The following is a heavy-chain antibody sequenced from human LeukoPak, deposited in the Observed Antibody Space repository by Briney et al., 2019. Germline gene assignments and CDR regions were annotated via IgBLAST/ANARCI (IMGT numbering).Heavy chain of an antibody. J-gene: IGHJ6*03. CDR3: ARGVPGTYYYYYMDD. CDR2: INPSGGST. V-gene: IGHV1-46*01. CDR1: GYTFTSYY. Sequence: ASVKVSCKASGYTFTSYYMHWVRQAPGQGLEWMGIINPSGGSTSYAQKFQGRVTMTRDTSITTAYMELTRLRSDDTAVYYCARGVPGTYYYYYMDDWGKGTTVTVSS. D-gene: IGHD2-2*01.